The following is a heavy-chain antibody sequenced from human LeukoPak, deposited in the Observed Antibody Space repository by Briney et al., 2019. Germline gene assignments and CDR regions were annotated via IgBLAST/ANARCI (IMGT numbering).Heavy chain of an antibody. CDR2: IYYSGST. CDR1: GGSISSYY. CDR3: ARETGGGSSRPRNDY. V-gene: IGHV4-59*12. Sequence: SETLSLTCTVSGGSISSYYWSWIRQPPGKGLEWIGYIYYSGSTNYNPSLKSRVTISVDTSKKQFSLKVTSVTAADTAVYYCARETGGGSSRPRNDYWGQGTLVTVSS. D-gene: IGHD3-10*01. J-gene: IGHJ4*02.